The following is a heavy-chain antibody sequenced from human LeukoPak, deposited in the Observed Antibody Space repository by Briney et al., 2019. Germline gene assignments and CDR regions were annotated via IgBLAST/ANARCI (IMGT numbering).Heavy chain of an antibody. V-gene: IGHV1-46*01. CDR2: INPSGGST. Sequence: ASVKVSCKASGYTFTSYYMHWVRQAPGQGLEWMGIINPSGGSTSYAQKFQGRVTMTRDTSTSTVYMELSSLRSDDTAVYYCARDRNIHCSSSTCYPVWDYWAQGTLVTVSS. J-gene: IGHJ4*02. CDR1: GYTFTSYY. D-gene: IGHD2-2*01. CDR3: ARDRNIHCSSSTCYPVWDY.